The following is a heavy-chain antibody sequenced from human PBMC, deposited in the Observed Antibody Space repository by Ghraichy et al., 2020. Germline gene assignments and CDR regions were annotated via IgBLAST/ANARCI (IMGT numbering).Heavy chain of an antibody. D-gene: IGHD3-22*01. Sequence: SETLSLTCTVSGGSISSTNYYWGWIRQSPGKGLEWIGTIHYSGSTYDNPSLKSRVTVSVDTSRNQFSLKLSPVTAADTAVYYCARLLYDRSGYYYFDYWGQGTLVSVSS. V-gene: IGHV4-39*01. J-gene: IGHJ4*02. CDR2: IHYSGST. CDR3: ARLLYDRSGYYYFDY. CDR1: GGSISSTNYY.